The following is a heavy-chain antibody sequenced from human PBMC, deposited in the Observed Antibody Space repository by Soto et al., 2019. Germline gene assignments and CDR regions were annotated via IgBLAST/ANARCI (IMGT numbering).Heavy chain of an antibody. CDR2: ISYDGSNK. D-gene: IGHD6-19*01. J-gene: IGHJ4*02. CDR1: GFTFSSYA. Sequence: QVQLVESGGGVVQPGRSLRLSCAASGFTFSSYAMHWVRQAPGKGLEWVAVISYDGSNKYYADSVKGRFTISRDNSKSTLYLQMNSLSAEDTAVYYCAREGIAVAGTGFDYWGQGTLVTVSS. CDR3: AREGIAVAGTGFDY. V-gene: IGHV3-30-3*01.